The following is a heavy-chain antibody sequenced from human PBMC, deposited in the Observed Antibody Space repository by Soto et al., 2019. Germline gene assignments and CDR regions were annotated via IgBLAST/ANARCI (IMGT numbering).Heavy chain of an antibody. CDR3: AKGGYNYGFLFDC. CDR2: ISGSGGST. V-gene: IGHV3-23*01. D-gene: IGHD5-18*01. Sequence: GGSLRLSCAASGFTFSSYGMHWVRQAPGKGLEWVSAISGSGGSTYYADSVKGRFTISRDNSKNTLYLQMNSLRAEDTAVYYCAKGGYNYGFLFDCWGQGTLVTVSS. CDR1: GFTFSSYG. J-gene: IGHJ4*02.